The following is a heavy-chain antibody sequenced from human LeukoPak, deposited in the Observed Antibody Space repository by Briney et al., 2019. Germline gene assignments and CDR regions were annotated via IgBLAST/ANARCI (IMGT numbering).Heavy chain of an antibody. D-gene: IGHD2-21*02. V-gene: IGHV3-23*01. J-gene: IGHJ3*02. CDR1: GFTFSSYA. Sequence: PRGSLRLSCAASGFTFSSYAMSWVRQAPGKGLEWVSAISGSGGSTYYADSVKGRFTISRDNSKNTLYLQMNSLRAEGTAVYYCAKDREWAAILYLSAFDIWGQGTMVTVSS. CDR2: ISGSGGST. CDR3: AKDREWAAILYLSAFDI.